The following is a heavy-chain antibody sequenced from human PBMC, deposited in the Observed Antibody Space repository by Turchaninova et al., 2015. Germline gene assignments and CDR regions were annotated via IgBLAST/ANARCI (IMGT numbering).Heavy chain of an antibody. CDR2: IYWDDDK. CDR1: GFSLPTPGVG. V-gene: IGHV2-5*02. CDR3: ARRRTYFDH. J-gene: IGHJ4*02. Sequence: QITLKESGPTLVKPPHTLPLTCTSSGFSLPTPGVGVGWILQPPGKALEWLALIYWDDDKRYSPSLKSRLSITKDTSKNQVVLTMTNMDPVDTATYYCARRRTYFDHWGQGTLVSVSS.